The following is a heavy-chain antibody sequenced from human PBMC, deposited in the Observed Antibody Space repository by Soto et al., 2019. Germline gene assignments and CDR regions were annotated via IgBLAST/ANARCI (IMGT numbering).Heavy chain of an antibody. CDR2: IYPGDSDT. D-gene: IGHD6-19*01. J-gene: IGHJ6*02. CDR1: GYSFTSYW. Sequence: AGESLKISCKGSGYSFTSYWIGWVRQMPGKGLEWMGIIYPGDSDTRYSPSFQGQVTISADKSISTAYLQWSSLKASDTAMYYCARTPVAGKIRGCYYGMDVWGQGTTVTVSS. V-gene: IGHV5-51*01. CDR3: ARTPVAGKIRGCYYGMDV.